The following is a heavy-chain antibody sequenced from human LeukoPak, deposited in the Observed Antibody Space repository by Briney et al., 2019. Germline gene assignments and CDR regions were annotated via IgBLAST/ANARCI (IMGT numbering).Heavy chain of an antibody. D-gene: IGHD5-18*01. CDR1: GFTFSSYA. CDR2: ISGSGDHT. CDR3: AKVDGRGYSYAWDC. Sequence: GGSLRLSCAASGFTFSSYALIWVRQAPGKGLEWVSAISGSGDHTYYADSVKGRFTISRDNSKSTLYLQMSSLRAEDTAVYFCAKVDGRGYSYAWDCWGRGTLVTVSS. V-gene: IGHV3-23*01. J-gene: IGHJ4*02.